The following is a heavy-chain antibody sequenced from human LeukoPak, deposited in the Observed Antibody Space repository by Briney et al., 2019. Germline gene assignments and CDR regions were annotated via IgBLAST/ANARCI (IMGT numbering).Heavy chain of an antibody. J-gene: IGHJ4*02. CDR2: IKSKTDGGTT. Sequence: PGGSLRLSCAASGFTFSNAWMSWVRQAPGKGLEGVGRIKSKTDGGTTDYAAPVKGRFTISRDDSKTTLYLQMNSLKTEETAVYYCTSNRRYFDYWGQGPLVTVSS. V-gene: IGHV3-15*01. CDR3: TSNRRYFDY. CDR1: GFTFSNAW.